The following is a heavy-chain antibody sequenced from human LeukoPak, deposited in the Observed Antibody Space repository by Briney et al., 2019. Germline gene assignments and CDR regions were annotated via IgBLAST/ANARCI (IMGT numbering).Heavy chain of an antibody. CDR2: IRYDGSNN. CDR3: AGTDIVVVPAAGWFDP. D-gene: IGHD2-2*01. V-gene: IGHV3-30*02. CDR1: GFTFSSYG. Sequence: QSGGSLRLSCAASGFTFSSYGMHWVRQAPGKGLEWVAFIRYDGSNNYYADSVKGRFTISRDNSKNTLYLQMNSLRAEDTAVYYCAGTDIVVVPAAGWFDPWGQGTLVTVSS. J-gene: IGHJ5*02.